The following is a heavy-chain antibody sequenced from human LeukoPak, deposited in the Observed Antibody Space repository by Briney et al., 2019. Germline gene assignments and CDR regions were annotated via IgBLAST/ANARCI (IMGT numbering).Heavy chain of an antibody. CDR2: IVVGSGNT. D-gene: IGHD6-19*01. CDR1: GFTFTSSA. Sequence: SVKVSCKASGFTFTSSAMQWVRQARGQRLEWVGWIVVGSGNTNYTQKFQERVTITRDMSTSTAYMELSSQSSEDTAVYYCAAAPGIAVAGTLAFDIWGQGTMVTVSS. CDR3: AAAPGIAVAGTLAFDI. J-gene: IGHJ3*02. V-gene: IGHV1-58*02.